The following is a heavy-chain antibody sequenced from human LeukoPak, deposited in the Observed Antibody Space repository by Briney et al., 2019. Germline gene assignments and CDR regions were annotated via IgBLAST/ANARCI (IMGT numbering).Heavy chain of an antibody. Sequence: SETLSLTCTVSGGSISSSSYYWGWIRQPPGKGLEWIGSIYHSGSTYYNPSLKSRVTISVDTSKNQFSLKLSSVTAADTAVYYCARASDYYYYMDVWGKGTTVTISS. CDR1: GGSISSSSYY. CDR3: ARASDYYYYMDV. V-gene: IGHV4-39*07. J-gene: IGHJ6*03. CDR2: IYHSGST. D-gene: IGHD3-3*01.